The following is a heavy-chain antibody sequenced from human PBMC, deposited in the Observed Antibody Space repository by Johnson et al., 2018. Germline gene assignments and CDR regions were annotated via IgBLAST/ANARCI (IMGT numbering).Heavy chain of an antibody. CDR3: AKDATLIRAYAFDI. D-gene: IGHD2-15*01. Sequence: VQLGESGGGLLQPGGSLRLSCAASGFTFNTYAMSWVRQAPGKGLEWVSGISGSGGSTYYAGSVQGRLTISRDNSKNTLYLQMDSLRGEDTAVYYCAKDATLIRAYAFDIWGQGTMVTVSS. CDR1: GFTFNTYA. CDR2: ISGSGGST. V-gene: IGHV3-23*04. J-gene: IGHJ3*02.